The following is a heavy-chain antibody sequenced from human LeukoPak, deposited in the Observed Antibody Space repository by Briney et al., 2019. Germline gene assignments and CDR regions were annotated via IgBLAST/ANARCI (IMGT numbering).Heavy chain of an antibody. CDR3: AKDGDTMSGTYYYDMDV. Sequence: GGSLRLSCAASGFTFSSYGMSWVRQAPGKGLEWVSAISGSGGSTYYADSVKGRFTISRDNSKNTLYLQMNSLRAEDTAVYYCAKDGDTMSGTYYYDMDVWGKGTTVTIS. J-gene: IGHJ6*03. D-gene: IGHD1-26*01. V-gene: IGHV3-23*01. CDR2: ISGSGGST. CDR1: GFTFSSYG.